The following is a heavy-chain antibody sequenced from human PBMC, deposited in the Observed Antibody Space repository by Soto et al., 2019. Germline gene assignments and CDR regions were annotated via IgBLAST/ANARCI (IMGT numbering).Heavy chain of an antibody. J-gene: IGHJ4*02. Sequence: PGGSLRLSCAASGFTFSIYAMSWVRQAPGKGLELVSAISVSCVSTHYPDSVKHRFTIPIKNSQQTLYLQMNSLRAEHTAVYYCAKGYCSGGSCYSVYWGQGTLVTVSS. CDR3: AKGYCSGGSCYSVY. CDR1: GFTFSIYA. CDR2: ISVSCVST. D-gene: IGHD2-15*01. V-gene: IGHV3-23*01.